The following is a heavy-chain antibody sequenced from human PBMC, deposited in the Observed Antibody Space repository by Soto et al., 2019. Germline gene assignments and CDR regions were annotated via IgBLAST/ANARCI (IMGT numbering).Heavy chain of an antibody. Sequence: QVQLVQSGAEVKKPGASVKVSCKASGYTFTGYYMHWVRQAPGQGLEWMGWINPNSGGTNYAQKFQGWVTMTRDTSISTAYMELSRLRSDDTAVYYCARDRSARIAAAGTFFWCDPWGQGTLVTVSS. CDR3: ARDRSARIAAAGTFFWCDP. CDR1: GYTFTGYY. CDR2: INPNSGGT. D-gene: IGHD6-13*01. J-gene: IGHJ5*02. V-gene: IGHV1-2*04.